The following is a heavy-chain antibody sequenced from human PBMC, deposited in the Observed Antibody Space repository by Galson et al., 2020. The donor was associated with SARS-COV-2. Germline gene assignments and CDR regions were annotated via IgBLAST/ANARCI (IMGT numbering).Heavy chain of an antibody. J-gene: IGHJ4*02. CDR1: GFSFSSNY. CDR2: IYGGGST. V-gene: IGHV3-53*01. Sequence: GESLKISCGASGFSFSSNYMSWVRQAPGKGLEWVSVIYGGGSTYYADSVKGRFTISRDNSKNTLYLQMNSLRADDTGVYYCAKGLIGTGSFDYWGQGTLVTVSS. CDR3: AKGLIGTGSFDY. D-gene: IGHD3-10*01.